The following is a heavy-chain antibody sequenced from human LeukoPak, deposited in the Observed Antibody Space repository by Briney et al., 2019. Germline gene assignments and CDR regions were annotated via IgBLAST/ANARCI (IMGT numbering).Heavy chain of an antibody. V-gene: IGHV4-4*02. CDR1: GGSISSSNW. J-gene: IGHJ4*02. CDR3: ARQTFGVLYFDS. Sequence: MTSETLSLTCAVSGGSISSSNWWSWVRQPPGKGLEWIGEIYHSGSTNYNPSLKSRVTISVDKSKNQFSLKLTSVTAADTAVYYCARQTFGVLYFDSWGQGTLAIVSS. D-gene: IGHD3-10*01. CDR2: IYHSGST.